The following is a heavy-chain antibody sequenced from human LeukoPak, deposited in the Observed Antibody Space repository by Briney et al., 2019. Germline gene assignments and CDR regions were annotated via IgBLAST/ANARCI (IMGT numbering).Heavy chain of an antibody. CDR1: GFTFSSFP. CDR3: ARSLIPGRWYFDL. V-gene: IGHV3-30*04. Sequence: PGGSLRLSCAVSGFTFSSFPFHWVRQAPGKGLEWVAAISTDGSYKYHGDSVKGRFTIPRDNPMNPLYPQMNGLRPDDTAVYYCARSLIPGRWYFDLWGRGTLVTVSS. CDR2: ISTDGSYK. D-gene: IGHD3-16*01. J-gene: IGHJ2*01.